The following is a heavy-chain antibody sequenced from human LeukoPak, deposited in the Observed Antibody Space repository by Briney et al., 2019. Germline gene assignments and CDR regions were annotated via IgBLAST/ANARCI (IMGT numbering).Heavy chain of an antibody. D-gene: IGHD4-23*01. CDR2: ISGSGGST. V-gene: IGHV3-23*01. CDR1: GFTFSSYA. Sequence: PGGSLRLSCAASGFTFSSYAMSWVRQAPGKGLEWVSAISGSGGSTYYADSVKGRFTISRDNAKNTLYLQMNSLRAEDTAVYYCARGAYGGNWFDPWGQGTLVTVSS. CDR3: ARGAYGGNWFDP. J-gene: IGHJ5*02.